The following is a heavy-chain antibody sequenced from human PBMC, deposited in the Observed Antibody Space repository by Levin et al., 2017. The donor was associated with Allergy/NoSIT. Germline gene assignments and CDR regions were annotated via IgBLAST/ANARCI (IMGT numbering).Heavy chain of an antibody. CDR1: GYTFTSYY. Sequence: ASVKVSCKASGYTFTSYYMHWVRQAPGQGLEWMGIINPSGGSTSYAQKFQGRVTMTRDTSTSTVYMELSSLRSEDTAVYYCARDLGIYCSGGSCYAFDIWGQGTMVTVSS. CDR3: ARDLGIYCSGGSCYAFDI. V-gene: IGHV1-46*01. CDR2: INPSGGST. J-gene: IGHJ3*02. D-gene: IGHD2-15*01.